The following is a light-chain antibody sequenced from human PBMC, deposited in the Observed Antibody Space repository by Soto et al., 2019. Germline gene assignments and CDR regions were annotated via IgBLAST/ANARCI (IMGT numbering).Light chain of an antibody. CDR2: AAS. CDR1: HGIGNF. Sequence: DIQMTQSPSAMSASVGDRVTITCRASHGIGNFLAWFQQKPGAVPTRLIYAASNLQRGAPSRFGGGGSGTEFIFTISSRQPKDFAPYYCLQNNATPWPLGRGTKVKIK. J-gene: IGKJ1*01. V-gene: IGKV1-17*03. CDR3: LQNNATPWP.